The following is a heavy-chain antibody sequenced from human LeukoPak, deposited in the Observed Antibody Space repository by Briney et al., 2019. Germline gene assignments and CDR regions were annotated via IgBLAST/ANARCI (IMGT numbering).Heavy chain of an antibody. CDR3: AKDKFPLRLIAAAGVDY. CDR2: ISWNSGSI. Sequence: PGGSLRLSCAAPGFTFDDYAMHWVRQAPGKGLEWVSGISWNSGSIGYADSVKGRFTISRDNAKNSLYLQMNSLRAEDTALYYCAKDKFPLRLIAAAGVDYWGQGTLVTVSS. V-gene: IGHV3-9*01. J-gene: IGHJ4*02. D-gene: IGHD6-13*01. CDR1: GFTFDDYA.